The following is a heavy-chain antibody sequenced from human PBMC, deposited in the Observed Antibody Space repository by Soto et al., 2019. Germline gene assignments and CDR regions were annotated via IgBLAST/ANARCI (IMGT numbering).Heavy chain of an antibody. CDR3: ARAYNWNYLEWFDP. Sequence: SETLSLTCTVPGGSISSGGYYWSWIRQHPGKGLEWIGYIYYSGSTYYNPSLKSRVTISVDTSKNQFSLKLSSVTAADTAVYYCARAYNWNYLEWFDPWGQGTLVTVSS. CDR2: IYYSGST. CDR1: GGSISSGGYY. J-gene: IGHJ5*02. D-gene: IGHD1-7*01. V-gene: IGHV4-31*03.